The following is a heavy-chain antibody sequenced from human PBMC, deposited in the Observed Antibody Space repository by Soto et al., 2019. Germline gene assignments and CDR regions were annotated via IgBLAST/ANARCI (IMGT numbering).Heavy chain of an antibody. CDR3: GRADDFSVRFDY. Sequence: SETLSPTSTASGGSISSGDFYWSWIRQPPGKGLELIGNIYYSGSTYYNPSLRSRAIMSVDTSQNQFSLKRSSLTAADTAVYFCGRADDFSVRFDYWGQGALVTVSS. CDR2: IYYSGST. J-gene: IGHJ4*02. V-gene: IGHV4-30-4*01. D-gene: IGHD1-26*01. CDR1: GGSISSGDFY.